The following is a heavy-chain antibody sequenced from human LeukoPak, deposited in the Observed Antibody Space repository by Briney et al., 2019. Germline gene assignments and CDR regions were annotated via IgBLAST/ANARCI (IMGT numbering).Heavy chain of an antibody. Sequence: SETLSLTCTVSGGSISPYFWSWMRQTPGKGLEWIGYISYTGSTNYNPALKSRVTISVDTSKNQFSLQLTSVTAVDTAVYYCARDDYRGVTNFDPWGQGTLVTVSS. CDR3: ARDDYRGVTNFDP. D-gene: IGHD3-10*01. CDR1: GGSISPYF. J-gene: IGHJ5*02. CDR2: ISYTGST. V-gene: IGHV4-59*01.